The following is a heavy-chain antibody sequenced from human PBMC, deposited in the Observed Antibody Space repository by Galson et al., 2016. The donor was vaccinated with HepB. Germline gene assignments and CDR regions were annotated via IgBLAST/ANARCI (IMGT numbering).Heavy chain of an antibody. Sequence: SLRLSCAASGLTFSTYSMNWVRQAPGKGLEWVSYISDSGSTTYYVDSVKGRFTISRDNAKNSLYLQMNSLRDEDTAVYYCAREGLSGEPLDYWGQGTLVTVSS. CDR2: ISDSGSTT. V-gene: IGHV3-48*02. J-gene: IGHJ4*02. CDR3: AREGLSGEPLDY. CDR1: GLTFSTYS. D-gene: IGHD3-16*01.